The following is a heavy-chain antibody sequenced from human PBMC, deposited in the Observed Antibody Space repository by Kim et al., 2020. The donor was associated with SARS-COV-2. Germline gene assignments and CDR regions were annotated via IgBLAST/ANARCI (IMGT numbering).Heavy chain of an antibody. D-gene: IGHD7-27*01. CDR2: ISDSGDAS. V-gene: IGHV3-23*01. CDR3: AKAAFWGFNSYYFDS. CDR1: GIVFSHYA. Sequence: GGSLRLSCEVSGIVFSHYAMCWVRQSPGQGLEWVSHISDSGDASSYADSVKGRFTISRDNSRDTLYLQMNGLRAEDTAIYFCAKAAFWGFNSYYFDSWGQGTLVTVSS. J-gene: IGHJ4*02.